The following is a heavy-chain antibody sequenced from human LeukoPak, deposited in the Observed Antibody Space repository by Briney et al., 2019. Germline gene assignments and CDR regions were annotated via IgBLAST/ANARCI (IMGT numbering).Heavy chain of an antibody. CDR1: GYTFTSYY. CDR2: INPSGGST. J-gene: IGHJ5*02. V-gene: IGHV1-46*01. Sequence: ASVKVSCKASGYTFTSYYMHWVRQAPGQGLEWMGIINPSGGSTSYAQKFQGRVTMTRDTSTSTVYMELSSLRSEDTAVYYCARDGVLSTDTAMVFGFDPWGQGTLVTVSS. D-gene: IGHD5-18*01. CDR3: ARDGVLSTDTAMVFGFDP.